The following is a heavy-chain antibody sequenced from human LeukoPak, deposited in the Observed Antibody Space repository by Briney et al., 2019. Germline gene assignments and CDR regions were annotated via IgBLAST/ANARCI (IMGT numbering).Heavy chain of an antibody. CDR1: GFTVSRNY. Sequence: GGSLRLSCAASGFTVSRNYMSWIRQAPGKGLEWVSVIYTDGNTKYADSVKGRFTISRDNSKNMLYLQMDSLRAEDTAVYYCAQPHDYGGSWGQGTLVTVSS. CDR2: IYTDGNT. V-gene: IGHV3-53*01. D-gene: IGHD4-23*01. J-gene: IGHJ5*02. CDR3: AQPHDYGGS.